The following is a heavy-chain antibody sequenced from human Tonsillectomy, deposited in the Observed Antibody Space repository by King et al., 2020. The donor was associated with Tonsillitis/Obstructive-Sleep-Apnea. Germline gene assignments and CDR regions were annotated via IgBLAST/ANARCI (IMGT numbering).Heavy chain of an antibody. D-gene: IGHD5/OR15-5a*01. CDR2: IYYRWRT. CDR3: VRYRRVSDYYYYSVDV. Sequence: QLQESGPGLVKPSETLSLTCTVSGGSISNTNYYLGWIRQPPGQGPEWIGTIYYRWRTYYNPSLKSRLTISVDTSENQFSLQLSSVTAADTAIYYCVRYRRVSDYYYYSVDVWGKGTTVTVSS. CDR1: GGSISNTNYY. J-gene: IGHJ6*04. V-gene: IGHV4-39*01.